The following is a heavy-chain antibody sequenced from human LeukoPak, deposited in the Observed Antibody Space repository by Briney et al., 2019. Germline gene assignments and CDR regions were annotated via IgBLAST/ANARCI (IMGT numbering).Heavy chain of an antibody. Sequence: SGGSLRLSCAASGFTFSSYAMSWVRQAPGKGLEWVSAISGSGGSTYYADSVKGRFTISRDNSKNTLYLQMNSLRAEDTAVYYCAKDKERYYYGSGSYPYFDYWGKGTLVTVSS. CDR1: GFTFSSYA. V-gene: IGHV3-23*01. J-gene: IGHJ4*02. CDR3: AKDKERYYYGSGSYPYFDY. D-gene: IGHD3-10*01. CDR2: ISGSGGST.